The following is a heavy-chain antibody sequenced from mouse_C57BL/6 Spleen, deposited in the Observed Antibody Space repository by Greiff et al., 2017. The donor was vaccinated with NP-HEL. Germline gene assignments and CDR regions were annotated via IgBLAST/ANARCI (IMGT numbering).Heavy chain of an antibody. J-gene: IGHJ4*01. CDR3: ARTYYDYEDYYAMDY. CDR1: GFSLTSYG. CDR2: IWSGGST. V-gene: IGHV2-2*01. Sequence: QVHVKQSGPGLVQPSQSLSITCTVSGFSLTSYGVHWVRQSPGKGLEWLGVIWSGGSTDYNAAFISRLSISKDNSKSQVFFKMNSLQADDTAIYYCARTYYDYEDYYAMDYWGQGTSVTVSS. D-gene: IGHD2-4*01.